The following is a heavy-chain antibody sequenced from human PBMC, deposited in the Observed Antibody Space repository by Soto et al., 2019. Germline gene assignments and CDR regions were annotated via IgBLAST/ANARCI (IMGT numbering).Heavy chain of an antibody. Sequence: GASVKVSCKASGCTFSSYTISCVRQAPGQVLEWMGGIIPIFGTSNYAQKFQGRASINADESTNTAYMELSGLRSEDTAMYYCAREDDVVVAAAVYAFDIWGQGTMVTVSS. D-gene: IGHD2-15*01. J-gene: IGHJ3*02. CDR3: AREDDVVVAAAVYAFDI. V-gene: IGHV1-69*13. CDR2: IIPIFGTS. CDR1: GCTFSSYT.